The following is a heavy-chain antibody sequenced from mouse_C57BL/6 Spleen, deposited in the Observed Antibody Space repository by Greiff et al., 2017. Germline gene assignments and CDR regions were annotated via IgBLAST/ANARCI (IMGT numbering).Heavy chain of an antibody. V-gene: IGHV1-59*01. CDR1: GYTFTSYW. D-gene: IGHD2-4*01. CDR2: IDPSDSYT. J-gene: IGHJ2*01. Sequence: VQLQQPGAELVRPGTSVKLSCKASGYTFTSYWMHWVKQRPGQGLEWIGVIDPSDSYTNYNQKFKGKATLTVDTSSSTAYMQLSSLTSEDSAVYYCARERGYDYDDFDYWGQGTTLTVSS. CDR3: ARERGYDYDDFDY.